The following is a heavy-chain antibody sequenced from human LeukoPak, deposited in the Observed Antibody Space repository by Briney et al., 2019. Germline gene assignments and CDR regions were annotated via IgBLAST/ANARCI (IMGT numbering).Heavy chain of an antibody. V-gene: IGHV1-2*02. CDR2: INPKNGGT. CDR1: GYTFSGYY. J-gene: IGHJ4*02. CDR3: ARVPGRYYDSSGYYY. Sequence: ASVKVSCKSSGYTFSGYYMHWVRQAPGQGLEWMGWINPKNGGTSYAQKFQGRVTMTRDTSISTAYMELSSLRSDDTAVYYCARVPGRYYDSSGYYYWGQGTLVTVSS. D-gene: IGHD3-22*01.